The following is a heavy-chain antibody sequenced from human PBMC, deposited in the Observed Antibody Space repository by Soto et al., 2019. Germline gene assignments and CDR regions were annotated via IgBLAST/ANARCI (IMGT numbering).Heavy chain of an antibody. D-gene: IGHD3-22*01. CDR2: TRNKANSYTT. J-gene: IGHJ6*02. Sequence: PGGSLRISCAASGFTFSDHYMDWVRQAPGKGLEWVGRTRNKANSYTTEYAASVKGRFTISRDDSKNSLYLQMNSLKTEDTAVYYCARDRGHYDVADYYYYGMDVWGQGTTVTVSS. V-gene: IGHV3-72*01. CDR1: GFTFSDHY. CDR3: ARDRGHYDVADYYYYGMDV.